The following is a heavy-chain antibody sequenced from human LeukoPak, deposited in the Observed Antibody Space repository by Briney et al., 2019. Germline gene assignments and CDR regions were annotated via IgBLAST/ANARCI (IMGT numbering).Heavy chain of an antibody. Sequence: GGSLRLSCAASGFTFSSYAMSWVRQAPGKGLEWVSAIRSDGSSTYFVDSVKGRFTISRDNSYNTLYLQMNSLRPEDTAVYFCAKALGSYPETRYADYWGQGALVTVSS. J-gene: IGHJ4*02. CDR1: GFTFSSYA. CDR3: AKALGSYPETRYADY. CDR2: IRSDGSST. D-gene: IGHD1-26*01. V-gene: IGHV3-23*01.